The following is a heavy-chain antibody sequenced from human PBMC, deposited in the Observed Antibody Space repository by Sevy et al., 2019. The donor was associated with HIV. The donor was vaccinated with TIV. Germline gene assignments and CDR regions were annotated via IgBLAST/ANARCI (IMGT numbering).Heavy chain of an antibody. J-gene: IGHJ4*02. CDR3: ARGRAPLNPPGYCSGGSCFPDY. D-gene: IGHD2-15*01. V-gene: IGHV4-30-2*01. Sequence: SETLSLTCAVSGGSISSGDYSWSWIRQPPGKGLEWIGYIYHSGSTYYNPSLKSRVTISVDRSRNQFSLKLNSVTAADTAVYYCARGRAPLNPPGYCSGGSCFPDYWGLGTLVTVSS. CDR1: GGSISSGDYS. CDR2: IYHSGST.